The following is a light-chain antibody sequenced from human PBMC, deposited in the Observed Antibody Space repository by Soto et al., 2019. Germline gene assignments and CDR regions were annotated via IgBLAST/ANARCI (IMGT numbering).Light chain of an antibody. CDR3: SLYISGSTYV. Sequence: QSALTQPPSVSGSPGQSVTISFTGTSSDVGSYNRLSWYQQPPCTAPKLIMYEVNTRPSGVPDRFSGSKSGSTASLTISGLQAEDEADYYCSLYISGSTYVFGTGTKSPS. CDR1: SSDVGSYNR. J-gene: IGLJ1*01. V-gene: IGLV2-18*01. CDR2: EVN.